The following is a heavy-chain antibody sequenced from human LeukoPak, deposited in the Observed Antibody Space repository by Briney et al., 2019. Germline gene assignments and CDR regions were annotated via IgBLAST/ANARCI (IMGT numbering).Heavy chain of an antibody. Sequence: PGRSLRLSCAASGFTFSRYGMHWVRQAPDKGLEWVAVLWSDGSSKYSVDSVQGRFTISRDNSKTTLYLQMNSLRDEDTAVYYCARDGVAVAGDTLYYMDVWGKGTTVTVSS. CDR1: GFTFSRYG. V-gene: IGHV3-33*01. CDR2: LWSDGSSK. D-gene: IGHD6-19*01. J-gene: IGHJ6*03. CDR3: ARDGVAVAGDTLYYMDV.